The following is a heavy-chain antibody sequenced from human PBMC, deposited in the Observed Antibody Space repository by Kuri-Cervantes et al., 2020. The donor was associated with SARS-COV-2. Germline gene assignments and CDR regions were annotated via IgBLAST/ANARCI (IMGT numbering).Heavy chain of an antibody. Sequence: GESLKTSCAASGITFSSYAMSWVRQAPGKGLEWVTAITDDGGSTYHADSVKGRFTISRDNSKTTLFLQMNSLRAEDTAVYHCVKGSAASRPYYFDSWGQGTLVTVSS. CDR3: VKGSAASRPYYFDS. J-gene: IGHJ4*02. D-gene: IGHD3-10*01. V-gene: IGHV3-23*01. CDR2: ITDDGGST. CDR1: GITFSSYA.